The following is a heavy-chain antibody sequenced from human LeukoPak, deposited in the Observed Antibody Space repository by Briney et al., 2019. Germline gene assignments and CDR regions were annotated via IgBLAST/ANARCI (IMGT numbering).Heavy chain of an antibody. CDR3: ARLAGTDMIGYFQD. D-gene: IGHD5-18*01. J-gene: IGHJ1*01. V-gene: IGHV1-8*01. Sequence: ASVKVSCKASGYTFTSYDINWVRQATGQGLEWMGWMNPNSGNTGYAQKFQGRVTMTRNTSISTAYMELSSLRSDDTAVYYCARLAGTDMIGYFQDWGQGTLVTVSS. CDR2: MNPNSGNT. CDR1: GYTFTSYD.